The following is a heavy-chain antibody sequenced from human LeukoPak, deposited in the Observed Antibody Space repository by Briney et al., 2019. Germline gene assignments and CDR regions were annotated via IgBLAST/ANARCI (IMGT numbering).Heavy chain of an antibody. CDR2: ISGSGGST. D-gene: IGHD2-15*01. J-gene: IGHJ4*02. V-gene: IGHV3-23*01. CDR3: AKADIVVVVAAIVDY. Sequence: GGSLRLSCAASGFTFSSYGMHWVRQAPGKGLEWVSAISGSGGSTYYADSVKGRFTISRDNSKNTLYLQMNSLRAEDTAVYYCAKADIVVVVAAIVDYWGQGTLVTVSS. CDR1: GFTFSSYG.